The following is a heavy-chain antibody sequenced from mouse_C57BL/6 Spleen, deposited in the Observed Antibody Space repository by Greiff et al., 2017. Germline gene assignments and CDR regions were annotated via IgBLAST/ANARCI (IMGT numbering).Heavy chain of an antibody. CDR1: GYTFTSYW. CDR2: IYPGSGST. J-gene: IGHJ1*03. V-gene: IGHV1-55*01. D-gene: IGHD2-2*01. Sequence: VQLQQPGAELVKPGASVKMSCKASGYTFTSYWITWVKQRPGQGLEWIGVIYPGSGSTNYNEKFKSKATLTVDTSSSTAYMQLSSLTSEDSAVYYSAGRLPHWYCDVGTTGTAVAVSS. CDR3: AGRLPHWYCDV.